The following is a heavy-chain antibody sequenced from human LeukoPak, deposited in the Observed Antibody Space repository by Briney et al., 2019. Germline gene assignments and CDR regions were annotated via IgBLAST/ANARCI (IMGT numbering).Heavy chain of an antibody. J-gene: IGHJ4*02. D-gene: IGHD3-22*01. CDR3: ARAGYYDSSGYYLEGPYFDY. CDR2: IKYSGST. V-gene: IGHV4-34*01. CDR1: GGSFRDYY. Sequence: PSETLSLTCAVYGGSFRDYYWSWIRQTPGEGLQWIGGIKYSGSTDYNPSLKSRVTMSIDTSKNQFSLKLSSVTAADTAVYYCARAGYYDSSGYYLEGPYFDYWGQGTLVTVSS.